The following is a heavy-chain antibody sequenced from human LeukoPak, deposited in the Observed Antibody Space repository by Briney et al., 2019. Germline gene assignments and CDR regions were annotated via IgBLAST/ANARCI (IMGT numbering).Heavy chain of an antibody. CDR3: AREAYTTGADY. V-gene: IGHV1-18*01. J-gene: IGHJ4*02. CDR1: GYTFTSYG. CDR2: ISAYNGNA. D-gene: IGHD3-16*01. Sequence: ASVKVSCKASGYTFTSYGVSWVRQAPGQGLEWMGWISAYNGNANYVQRLQGRVTLTTDTSTTTAYMELRSLTSDDTAVYYCAREAYTTGADYWGQGTLVTVPS.